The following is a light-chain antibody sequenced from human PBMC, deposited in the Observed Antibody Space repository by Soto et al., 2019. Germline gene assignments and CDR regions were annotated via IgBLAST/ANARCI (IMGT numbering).Light chain of an antibody. J-gene: IGLJ3*02. CDR2: EVN. CDR3: SSFAGANIWV. Sequence: LTQPPSASGSLGQSVTISCTGSSSDVGGYEYVAWYQQHPGKAPKLMIFEVNKRPSGVPNRFSGSKSGNTASLTVSGLQAEDEAAYYCSSFAGANIWVFGGGTKVTVL. CDR1: SSDVGGYEY. V-gene: IGLV2-8*01.